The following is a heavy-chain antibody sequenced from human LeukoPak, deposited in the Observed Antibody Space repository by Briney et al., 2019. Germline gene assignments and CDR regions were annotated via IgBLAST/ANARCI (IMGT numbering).Heavy chain of an antibody. CDR1: GYTFTGYY. CDR2: IIPIFGTA. Sequence: SVKVSCKASGYTFTGYYMHWVRQAPGQGFEWMGWIIPIFGTANYAQKFQGRVTITTDESTSTAYMELSSLRSEDTAVYYCARESGITMVRGALDYWGQGTLVTVSS. CDR3: ARESGITMVRGALDY. J-gene: IGHJ4*02. V-gene: IGHV1-69*05. D-gene: IGHD3-10*01.